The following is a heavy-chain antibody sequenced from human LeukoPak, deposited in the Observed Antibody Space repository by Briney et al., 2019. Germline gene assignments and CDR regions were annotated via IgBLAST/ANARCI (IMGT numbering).Heavy chain of an antibody. Sequence: GGSLRLSCAAFRFTFSSYSMNWVRQAPGKGLEWVSYISSSSGTMYYADSLRGRFTISRDNAKNSLYLQMNSLRVEDTAVYYCARDEADSGTYATTWGQGTLVTVSS. CDR3: ARDEADSGTYATT. J-gene: IGHJ5*02. V-gene: IGHV3-48*01. D-gene: IGHD1-26*01. CDR2: ISSSSGTM. CDR1: RFTFSSYS.